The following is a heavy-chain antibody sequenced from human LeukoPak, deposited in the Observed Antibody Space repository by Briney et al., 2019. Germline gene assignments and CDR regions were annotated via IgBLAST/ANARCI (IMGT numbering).Heavy chain of an antibody. V-gene: IGHV4-61*02. CDR1: GGSISSGSYY. Sequence: PSETLSLTCTVSGGSISSGSYYWSWIRQPAGKGLEWIGRIYTSGSTNYNPSLKSRVTISVDTSKNQFSLKLSSVTAADTAVYYCARAGRYCSSTSCSIFDYWGQGTLVTVSS. CDR2: IYTSGST. J-gene: IGHJ4*02. D-gene: IGHD2-2*01. CDR3: ARAGRYCSSTSCSIFDY.